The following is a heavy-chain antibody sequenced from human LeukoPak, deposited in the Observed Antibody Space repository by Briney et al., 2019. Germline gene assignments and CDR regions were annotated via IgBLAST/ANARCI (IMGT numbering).Heavy chain of an antibody. D-gene: IGHD3-10*01. Sequence: ASVNVSCTASGYTFTGYYMHWVRQAPGQGLEWMGRINPNSGGTNYAQKFQGRVTMTRDTSISTAYMELSRLRSDDTAVYYCARAGGYGSGSHSPVYYYYGMDVWGQGTTVTVSS. CDR2: INPNSGGT. J-gene: IGHJ6*02. CDR3: ARAGGYGSGSHSPVYYYYGMDV. CDR1: GYTFTGYY. V-gene: IGHV1-2*06.